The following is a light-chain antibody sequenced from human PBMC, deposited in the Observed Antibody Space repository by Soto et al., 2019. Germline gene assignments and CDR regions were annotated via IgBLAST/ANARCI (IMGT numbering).Light chain of an antibody. CDR2: AAS. CDR3: QPSYNTPFT. J-gene: IGKJ3*01. Sequence: DIQMTQSPSSLSAFVGDRVSITCRASQSITTYLNWFQQKPGKAPKLLIYAASSLQSGVPSRFRGSGSGTDFTLPISSLQPEDFATYYCQPSYNTPFTFGPGTKVDIK. CDR1: QSITTY. V-gene: IGKV1-39*01.